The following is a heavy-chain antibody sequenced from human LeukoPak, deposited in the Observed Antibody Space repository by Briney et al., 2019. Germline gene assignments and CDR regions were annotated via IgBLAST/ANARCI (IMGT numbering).Heavy chain of an antibody. D-gene: IGHD5-24*01. Sequence: GRSLRLPCAASGFTFDDYAMHWVRQAPGKGLEWVSGISWNSGTIGYADSVKGRFTISRDNAKNSLYLQMNSLRAEDTALYYCAKEGDGYNYFDYWGRGTLVTVSS. CDR3: AKEGDGYNYFDY. V-gene: IGHV3-9*01. J-gene: IGHJ4*02. CDR2: ISWNSGTI. CDR1: GFTFDDYA.